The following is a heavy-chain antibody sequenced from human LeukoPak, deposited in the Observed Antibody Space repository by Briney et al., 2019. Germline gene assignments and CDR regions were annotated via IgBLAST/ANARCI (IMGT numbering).Heavy chain of an antibody. CDR1: GGSISSGGYS. V-gene: IGHV4-30-2*01. CDR3: ARVPGYCSSTSCYNYYGMDV. CDR2: IYHSGST. J-gene: IGHJ6*02. D-gene: IGHD2-2*02. Sequence: SETLSLTCAVSGGSISSGGYSWSWIRQPPGKGLGWIGYIYHSGSTYYNPSLKSRVTISVDRSKNQFSLKLSSVTAADTAVYYCARVPGYCSSTSCYNYYGMDVWGQGTTVTVSS.